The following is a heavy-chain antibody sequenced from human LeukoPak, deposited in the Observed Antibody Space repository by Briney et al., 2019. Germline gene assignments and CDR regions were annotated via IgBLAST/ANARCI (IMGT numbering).Heavy chain of an antibody. CDR3: ARDHEYSYGYYYYYYGMDV. V-gene: IGHV4-59*01. D-gene: IGHD5-18*01. CDR2: IYYSGST. Sequence: SETLSLTCTVSGGSISSYYWSWIRQPPGKGLEWIGYIYYSGSTNYNPSLKSRVTISVDTSKNRFSLKLSSVTAADTAVYYCARDHEYSYGYYYYYYGMDVWGQGTTVTVSS. CDR1: GGSISSYY. J-gene: IGHJ6*02.